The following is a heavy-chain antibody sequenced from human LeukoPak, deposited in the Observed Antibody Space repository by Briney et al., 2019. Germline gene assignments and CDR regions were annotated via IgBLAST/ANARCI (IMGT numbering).Heavy chain of an antibody. J-gene: IGHJ4*02. V-gene: IGHV3-49*04. CDR1: GFTFGDYA. CDR3: TRDVGIAVAGGQYFDY. D-gene: IGHD6-19*01. Sequence: GGSLRLSCTASGFTFGDYAMSWVRQAPGKGLEWVGFIRSKAYGGTTEYAASVKGRFTISRDGSKSIAYLQMNSLKTEDTAVYYCTRDVGIAVAGGQYFDYWGQGTLVTVSS. CDR2: IRSKAYGGTT.